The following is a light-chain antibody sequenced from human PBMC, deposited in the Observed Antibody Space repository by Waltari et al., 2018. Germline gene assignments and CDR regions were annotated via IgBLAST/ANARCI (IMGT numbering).Light chain of an antibody. V-gene: IGLV3-10*01. J-gene: IGLJ1*01. Sequence: SYELTQPPSVSVSPGQTARITCSGDTLPRKYAYWYQRKSGQAPVLVIFEDNKRPSGITGRFSCSSSGTKATLTISGAQVEDEADYYCYSTDSSSKGVFGAGTKVTVL. CDR1: TLPRKY. CDR2: EDN. CDR3: YSTDSSSKGV.